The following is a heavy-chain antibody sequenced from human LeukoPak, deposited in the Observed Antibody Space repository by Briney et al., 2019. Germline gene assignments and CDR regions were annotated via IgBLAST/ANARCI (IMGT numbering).Heavy chain of an antibody. J-gene: IGHJ4*02. Sequence: GGSLRLSCAASGFTFSSYWMHLVRQAPGKGLAWVSRINSDGSSTSYADSVKGRFTISRDNAKNTLYLQMNSLRAEDTAVYYCARESYSSGADYWGQGTLVTVSS. CDR1: GFTFSSYW. CDR3: ARESYSSGADY. V-gene: IGHV3-74*01. CDR2: INSDGSST. D-gene: IGHD6-19*01.